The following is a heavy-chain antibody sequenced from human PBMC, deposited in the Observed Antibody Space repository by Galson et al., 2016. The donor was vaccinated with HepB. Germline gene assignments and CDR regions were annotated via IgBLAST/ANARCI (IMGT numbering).Heavy chain of an antibody. V-gene: IGHV3-30*18. CDR3: AKDIRGWTTVTAENDN. CDR1: GFTLRSYG. J-gene: IGHJ4*02. CDR2: ISYDGSLK. D-gene: IGHD4-17*01. Sequence: SLRLSCAASGFTLRSYGMSWVRQAPGKGLEWVAVISYDGSLKYYGDSGKGRFTISRDNSKNTLSLQMNSLRVEDTAVYYCAKDIRGWTTVTAENDNWGQGTLVTVSS.